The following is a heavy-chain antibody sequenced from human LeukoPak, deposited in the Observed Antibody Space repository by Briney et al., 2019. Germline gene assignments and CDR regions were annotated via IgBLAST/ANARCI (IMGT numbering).Heavy chain of an antibody. Sequence: QAGGSLRLSCAASGFTFSNAWMSWVRQAPGKGLEWVANIKQDGSEKYYVDSEKGRFTISRDNAKNSLYLQMNSLRAEDTAVYYCARDKYGGSFRTYPIDYWGQGTLVTVSS. CDR3: ARDKYGGSFRTYPIDY. J-gene: IGHJ4*02. V-gene: IGHV3-7*01. D-gene: IGHD2-15*01. CDR1: GFTFSNAW. CDR2: IKQDGSEK.